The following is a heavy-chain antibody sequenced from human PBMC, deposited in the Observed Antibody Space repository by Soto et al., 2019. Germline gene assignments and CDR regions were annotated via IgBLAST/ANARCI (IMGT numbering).Heavy chain of an antibody. J-gene: IGHJ6*02. CDR2: IRSKANSYAT. CDR1: GFTFSGSA. D-gene: IGHD2-2*01. CDR3: TRHTSRYYYGMDV. V-gene: IGHV3-73*01. Sequence: QLGGSLRLSCAASGFTFSGSAMHWVRQASGKGLEWVGRIRSKANSYATAYAASVKGRFTISRDDSKNTAYLQMNSLKTEDTAVYYCTRHTSRYYYGMDVWGQGTTVTVSS.